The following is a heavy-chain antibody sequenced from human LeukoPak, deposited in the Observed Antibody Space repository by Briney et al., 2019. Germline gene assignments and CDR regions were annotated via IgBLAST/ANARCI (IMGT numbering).Heavy chain of an antibody. CDR1: GYTFTSYG. CDR3: ARDRLYNVVTPDAFDI. D-gene: IGHD4-23*01. V-gene: IGHV1-18*01. CDR2: ISAYNGNT. J-gene: IGHJ3*02. Sequence: ASVKVSCKASGYTFTSYGISWVRQAPGQGLEWMGWISAYNGNTNYAQKFQGRVTITTDESTSTAYMELSSLRSEDTAVYYCARDRLYNVVTPDAFDIWGQGTMVTVTS.